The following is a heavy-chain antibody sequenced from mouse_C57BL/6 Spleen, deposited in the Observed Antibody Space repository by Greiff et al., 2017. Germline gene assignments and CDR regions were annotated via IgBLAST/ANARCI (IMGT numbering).Heavy chain of an antibody. CDR3: ARQITTARYYFDY. CDR2: IDPSDSYT. J-gene: IGHJ2*01. CDR1: GYTFTSYW. Sequence: QVQLQQPGAELVMPGASVKLSCKASGYTFTSYWMHWVKQRPGQGLEWIGEIDPSDSYTNYNQKFKGKSTLTVDKSSSTAYMQLSSLTSEDSAVYYCARQITTARYYFDYWGQGTTLTVSS. D-gene: IGHD1-2*01. V-gene: IGHV1-69*01.